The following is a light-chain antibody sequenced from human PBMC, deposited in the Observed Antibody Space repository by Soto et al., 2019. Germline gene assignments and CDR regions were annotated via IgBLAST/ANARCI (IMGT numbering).Light chain of an antibody. J-gene: IGKJ2*01. V-gene: IGKV3-20*01. Sequence: EIVLTQSPGTLSLSPGERGTLSCMASQTLTTRFLAWYQQKPGQAPRLLIYGASSRATGIPDRFSGSGSGTEYTLTISRLEPEDFAVYSCQQYADLPYTFGQGTALEIK. CDR2: GAS. CDR1: QTLTTRF. CDR3: QQYADLPYT.